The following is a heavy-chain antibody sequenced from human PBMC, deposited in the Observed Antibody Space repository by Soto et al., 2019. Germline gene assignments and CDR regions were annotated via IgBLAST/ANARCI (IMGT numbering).Heavy chain of an antibody. CDR3: GRDLTSNANCIDP. V-gene: IGHV4-31*03. Sequence: SETLSLTCTVSGGSISSGGYYWSWIRQHPGKGLEWMGYIYYTGKTYYNPSLESRLTMSVDRSKNQFSLRLTSVTAADTAVYFCGRDLTSNANCIDPWGQGTLVTVSS. CDR2: IYYTGKT. J-gene: IGHJ5*02. D-gene: IGHD2-2*01. CDR1: GGSISSGGYY.